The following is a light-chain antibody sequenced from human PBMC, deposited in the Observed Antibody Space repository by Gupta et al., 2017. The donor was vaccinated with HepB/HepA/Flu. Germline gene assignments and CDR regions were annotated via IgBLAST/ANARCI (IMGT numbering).Light chain of an antibody. Sequence: QSALTQPASVSGSPGQSITISCTGTSSDLGTYNYVCWYQQHPGKAPKLVILEVSKRPSGVSFRFSGSKSGNTASLTISRLQAEDEADYYCSSYTSSSPLVVFGGGTKLTVL. CDR3: SSYTSSSPLVV. CDR2: EVS. V-gene: IGLV2-14*01. CDR1: SSDLGTYNY. J-gene: IGLJ2*01.